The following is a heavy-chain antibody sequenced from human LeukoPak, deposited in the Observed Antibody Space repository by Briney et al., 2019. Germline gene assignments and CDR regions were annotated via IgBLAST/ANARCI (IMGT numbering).Heavy chain of an antibody. D-gene: IGHD2-21*01. CDR2: MNPNSGST. J-gene: IGHJ3*02. Sequence: ASVKVSCKASGYTFTSYDINWVRQATGQGLEWMGWMNPNSGSTGYAQKFQGRVTMTRNTSISTAYMELSSLRSEDTAVYYCAKPIVVGLADAFDIWGQGTMVTVSS. V-gene: IGHV1-8*01. CDR1: GYTFTSYD. CDR3: AKPIVVGLADAFDI.